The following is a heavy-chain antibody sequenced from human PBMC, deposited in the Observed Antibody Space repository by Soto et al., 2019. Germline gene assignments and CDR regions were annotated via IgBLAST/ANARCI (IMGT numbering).Heavy chain of an antibody. Sequence: QVQLEQSGAEVKKPGSSVKVSCKASGGTLSDHGVAWLRQAPGQGLEWMGGTIPVFNTAKYAQKFQGRVTVTADKFANIDYMELSSLRSEVTAFYFCALGVYGSGNYYTGPSAFDIWGQGTMVIVSS. CDR1: GGTLSDHG. CDR2: TIPVFNTA. V-gene: IGHV1-69*06. D-gene: IGHD3-10*01. J-gene: IGHJ3*02. CDR3: ALGVYGSGNYYTGPSAFDI.